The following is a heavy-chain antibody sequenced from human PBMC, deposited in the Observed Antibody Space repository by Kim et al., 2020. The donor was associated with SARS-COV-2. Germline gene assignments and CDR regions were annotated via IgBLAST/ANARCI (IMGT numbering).Heavy chain of an antibody. Sequence: GGSLRLSCAASGFTFSGSAMHWVRQASGKGLEWVGRIRSKANSYATAYAASVKGRFTISRDDSKNTAYLQMNSLKTEDTAVYYCTAYGDYVPVWFDPWGQGTLVTVSS. V-gene: IGHV3-73*01. CDR2: IRSKANSYAT. CDR1: GFTFSGSA. CDR3: TAYGDYVPVWFDP. J-gene: IGHJ5*02. D-gene: IGHD4-17*01.